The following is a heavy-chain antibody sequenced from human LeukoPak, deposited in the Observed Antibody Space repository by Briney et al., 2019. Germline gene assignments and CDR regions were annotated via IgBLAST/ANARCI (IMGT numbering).Heavy chain of an antibody. CDR2: INSDGSIT. CDR1: GFTFSSYW. D-gene: IGHD3-10*01. J-gene: IGHJ6*02. Sequence: GSLRLSCAASGFTFSSYWMHWVRQAPGKGLVWVSHINSDGSITSYADSVKGRFTISRDNAKNTLYLQMNSLRAEDTAVYYCARDYGRSRDYGMDVWGQGTTVTVSS. V-gene: IGHV3-74*01. CDR3: ARDYGRSRDYGMDV.